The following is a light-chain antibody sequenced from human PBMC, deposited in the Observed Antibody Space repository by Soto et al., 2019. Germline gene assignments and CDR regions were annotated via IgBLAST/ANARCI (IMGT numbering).Light chain of an antibody. CDR2: GAS. V-gene: IGKV3-20*01. J-gene: IGKJ1*01. CDR3: QQYGSSPWT. CDR1: QSVSSSY. Sequence: EIVLTQSPGTLSLSPGERATLSCRASQSVSSSYLAWYQQKPGQAPRLLIYGASSRATGNPDRFSGSGSGRAFALTISRLEPEDFAVYYGQQYGSSPWTFGQGTKVEIK.